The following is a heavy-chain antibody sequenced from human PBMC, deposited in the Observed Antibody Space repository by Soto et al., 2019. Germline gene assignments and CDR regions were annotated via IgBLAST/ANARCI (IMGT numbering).Heavy chain of an antibody. V-gene: IGHV1-18*01. J-gene: IGHJ4*02. CDR2: ISAYNGNT. D-gene: IGHD4-17*01. CDR3: AAALGRSGDYAFDY. CDR1: GYTFTSYG. Sequence: EASVKVSCKASGYTFTSYGISWVRQAPGQGLEWMGWISAYNGNTNYAQKLQGRVTMTTDTSTSTAYMELRSLRSDDTAVYHCAAALGRSGDYAFDYWGQGTLVTVSS.